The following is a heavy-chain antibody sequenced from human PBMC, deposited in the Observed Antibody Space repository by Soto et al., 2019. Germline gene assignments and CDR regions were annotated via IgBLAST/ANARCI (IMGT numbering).Heavy chain of an antibody. Sequence: GSLRLSCEASRGAFGDYWMHWVRQAPGEGLVWVSRINRDANDIIYADSVKGRFTASRDNAKNMVYLQMNSLRAEDTAVYYCAKAPSPLPRVPIDYWGQGTLVTVS. V-gene: IGHV3-74*01. J-gene: IGHJ4*02. CDR2: INRDANDI. CDR1: RGAFGDYW. CDR3: AKAPSPLPRVPIDY.